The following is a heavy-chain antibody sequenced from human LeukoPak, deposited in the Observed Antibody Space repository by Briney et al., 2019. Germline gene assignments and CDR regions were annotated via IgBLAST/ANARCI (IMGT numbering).Heavy chain of an antibody. J-gene: IGHJ4*02. D-gene: IGHD6-13*01. V-gene: IGHV3-73*01. Sequence: GGSLRLSCAASGFTFSGSAMHWVRQASGKGLGWVGRISTTATSYATAYAASVKGRFTISRDDSKNTAYLQMSSLKTEDTAVYYCSRHEYSSTWYEDYWGQGTLVTVSS. CDR3: SRHEYSSTWYEDY. CDR1: GFTFSGSA. CDR2: ISTTATSYAT.